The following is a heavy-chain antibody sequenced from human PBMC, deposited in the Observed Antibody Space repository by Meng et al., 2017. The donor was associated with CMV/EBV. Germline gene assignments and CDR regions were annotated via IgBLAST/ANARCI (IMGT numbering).Heavy chain of an antibody. V-gene: IGHV3-48*03. Sequence: SLKISCAASGFTFSSYEMNWVRQAPGKGLEWVSYISSSGSTIYYADSVKGRFTISRDNAKNSLYLQMNSLRAEDTAVYYCARGPYCSSTSCTYYFDYWGQGTLVTVSS. D-gene: IGHD2-2*01. CDR2: ISSSGSTI. J-gene: IGHJ4*02. CDR1: GFTFSSYE. CDR3: ARGPYCSSTSCTYYFDY.